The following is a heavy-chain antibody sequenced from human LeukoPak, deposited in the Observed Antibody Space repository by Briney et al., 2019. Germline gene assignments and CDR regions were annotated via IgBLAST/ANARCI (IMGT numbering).Heavy chain of an antibody. CDR1: GFTFSSYA. CDR3: ANAGRITMVRGAPGPFDY. V-gene: IGHV3-23*01. J-gene: IGHJ4*02. Sequence: GGSLRLSCAASGFTFSSYAMSWVRQAPGKGLEWVSAISGSGGSTYYADSVKGRFTISRDNSKNTLYLQMNSLRAEDTAVYYCANAGRITMVRGAPGPFDYWGQGTLVTVFS. CDR2: ISGSGGST. D-gene: IGHD3-10*01.